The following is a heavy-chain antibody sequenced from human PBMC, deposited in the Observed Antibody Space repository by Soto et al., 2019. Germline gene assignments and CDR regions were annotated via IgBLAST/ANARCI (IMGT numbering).Heavy chain of an antibody. Sequence: GGSLRLSCAASGFTFSSYAMSWVRQAPGKGLEWVSAISGSGGSTYYADSVKGRFTISRDNSKNTLYLQMNSLRAEDTAVYYCMESYYYYYGMDVWGQGTTVTVSS. V-gene: IGHV3-23*01. CDR3: MESYYYYYGMDV. CDR2: ISGSGGST. J-gene: IGHJ6*02. D-gene: IGHD1-26*01. CDR1: GFTFSSYA.